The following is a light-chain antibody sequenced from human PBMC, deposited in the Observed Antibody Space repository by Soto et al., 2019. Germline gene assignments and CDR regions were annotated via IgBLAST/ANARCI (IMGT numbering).Light chain of an antibody. Sequence: EIEMAQSPATLSVSPSERDTLXRRTSQSVSSNLAWYQQKPGQAPRLLIYGASTRATGIPARFSGSGSGTEFTLTISSLQSEDFAVYYCQQRSNWPPITFGQGTRLEIK. CDR1: QSVSSN. V-gene: IGKV3-15*01. CDR2: GAS. CDR3: QQRSNWPPIT. J-gene: IGKJ5*01.